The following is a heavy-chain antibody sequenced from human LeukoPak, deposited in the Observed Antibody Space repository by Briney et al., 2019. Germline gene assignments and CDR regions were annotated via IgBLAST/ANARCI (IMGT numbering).Heavy chain of an antibody. CDR3: ARADCSRTSCYELDY. V-gene: IGHV3-11*04. Sequence: GGSLRLSCAGSGFTFSDYYMSWIRQAPGKGLEWVSYISSSDSTIKYTDSVKGRFTTSRDNAKNSLFLQMNSLRADDMAVYYCARADCSRTSCYELDYWGQGTLVTVSS. CDR1: GFTFSDYY. CDR2: ISSSDSTI. D-gene: IGHD2-2*01. J-gene: IGHJ4*02.